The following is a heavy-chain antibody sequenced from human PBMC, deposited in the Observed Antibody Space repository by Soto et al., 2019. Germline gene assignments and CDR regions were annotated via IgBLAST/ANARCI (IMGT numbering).Heavy chain of an antibody. Sequence: SETLSLTCTVSGGSISSYYWSWIRQPPGKGLEWIGYIYYSGSTNYNPSLKSRVTISVDTSKNQFSLKLSSVTAADTAVYYCARSKVVVPAAIPYNWFDPWAQGTLVTVSS. CDR1: GGSISSYY. D-gene: IGHD2-2*02. CDR2: IYYSGST. CDR3: ARSKVVVPAAIPYNWFDP. V-gene: IGHV4-59*08. J-gene: IGHJ5*02.